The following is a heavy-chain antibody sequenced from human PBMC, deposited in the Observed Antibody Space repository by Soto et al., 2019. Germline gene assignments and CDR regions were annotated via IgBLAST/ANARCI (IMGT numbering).Heavy chain of an antibody. V-gene: IGHV4-31*03. CDR2: SHYSGDT. J-gene: IGHJ4*02. CDR1: GGPFPNGGYY. CDR3: ARGDSQVSSVFDY. D-gene: IGHD3-16*01. Sequence: SETLSLTCTVTGGPFPNGGYYWSWIRQEPGKGLGWIGYSHYSGDTSYNPSLRSRVTISTDTSKTQFSLRLRSVTSADTAVYYCARGDSQVSSVFDYWGQGMLVTVSS.